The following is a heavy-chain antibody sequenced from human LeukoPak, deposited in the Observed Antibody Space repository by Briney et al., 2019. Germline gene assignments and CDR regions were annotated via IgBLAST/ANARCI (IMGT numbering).Heavy chain of an antibody. Sequence: SETLSLTCTVSGGSISSSSYQWGWIRQPPGKGLEWIGSIYYSGSTYYNPSLKSRVTISVDTSKNQFSLNLSSVTAADTAVYYCARSMTFGGLIDYWSQGTLVAVSS. CDR1: GGSISSSSYQ. J-gene: IGHJ4*02. V-gene: IGHV4-39*07. CDR3: ARSMTFGGLIDY. CDR2: IYYSGST. D-gene: IGHD3-16*02.